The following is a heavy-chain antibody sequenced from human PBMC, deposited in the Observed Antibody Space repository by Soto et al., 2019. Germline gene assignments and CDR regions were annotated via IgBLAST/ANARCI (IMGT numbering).Heavy chain of an antibody. Sequence: GGSLRLSCAASGFTFSSYGMHWVRQAPGKGLEWVAVISYDGSNKYYADSVKGRFTISRDNSKNTLYLQMNSLRAEDTAVYYCAKASGSPGYSSSWYTFDYWGQGTLVTVSS. CDR1: GFTFSSYG. V-gene: IGHV3-30*18. D-gene: IGHD6-13*01. J-gene: IGHJ4*02. CDR3: AKASGSPGYSSSWYTFDY. CDR2: ISYDGSNK.